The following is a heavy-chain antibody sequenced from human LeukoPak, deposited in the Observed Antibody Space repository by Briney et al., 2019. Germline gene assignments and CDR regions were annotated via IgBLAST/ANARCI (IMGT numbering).Heavy chain of an antibody. V-gene: IGHV3-21*01. J-gene: IGHJ4*02. CDR2: ISSSSSYI. CDR1: GFTFSSYS. CDR3: ARVTLGIYSSFDY. Sequence: GGSLRLSCAASGFTFSSYSMNWVRQAPGKGLEWVSSISSSSSYIYYADSVKGRFTISRDNAKNSLYLQMNSLRAEDTAVYYRARVTLGIYSSFDYWGQGILVTVSS. D-gene: IGHD6-19*01.